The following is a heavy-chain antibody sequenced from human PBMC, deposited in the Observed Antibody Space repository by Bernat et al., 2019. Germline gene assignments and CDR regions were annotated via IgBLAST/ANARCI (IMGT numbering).Heavy chain of an antibody. J-gene: IGHJ3*02. V-gene: IGHV3-7*03. Sequence: EVQLVESGGGLVQPGGSLRLSCAASGFTFSSYWMSWVRQAPGKGLEWVANIKQDGSEKLYVDSVKGRFTISRDNAKNSLYLQMNSLRAEDTAVYYCARAQNTIREGAFDIWGQGTMVTVSS. CDR2: IKQDGSEK. CDR1: GFTFSSYW. D-gene: IGHD3-3*01. CDR3: ARAQNTIREGAFDI.